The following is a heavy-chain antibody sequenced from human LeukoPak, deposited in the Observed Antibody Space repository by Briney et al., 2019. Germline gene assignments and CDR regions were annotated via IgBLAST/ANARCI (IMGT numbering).Heavy chain of an antibody. Sequence: PSETLSLTCAVYGGSFSGYYWSWIRQPPGKGLEWIGEINHSGSTNYNPSLKSRVTISVDTSKNQFSLKLSSVTAADTAAYYCARNRRDGYNLFDYWGQGTLVTVSS. CDR2: INHSGST. D-gene: IGHD5-24*01. V-gene: IGHV4-34*01. J-gene: IGHJ4*02. CDR1: GGSFSGYY. CDR3: ARNRRDGYNLFDY.